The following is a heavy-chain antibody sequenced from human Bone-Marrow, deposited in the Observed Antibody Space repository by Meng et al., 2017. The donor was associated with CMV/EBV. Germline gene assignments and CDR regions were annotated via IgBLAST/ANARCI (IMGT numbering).Heavy chain of an antibody. CDR1: GFTFSSYW. Sequence: LSLTCAASGFTFSSYWMHWVRQAPGKGLVWVSRINSDGSSTSYADSVKGRFTISRDNAKNTLYLQMNSLRAEDTAVYYCARDLYYDSSDRAYWGQGTRVTGSS. CDR2: INSDGSST. D-gene: IGHD3-22*01. J-gene: IGHJ4*02. V-gene: IGHV3-74*01. CDR3: ARDLYYDSSDRAY.